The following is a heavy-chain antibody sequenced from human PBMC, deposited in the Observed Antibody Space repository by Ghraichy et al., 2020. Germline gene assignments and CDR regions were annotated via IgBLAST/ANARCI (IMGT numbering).Heavy chain of an antibody. V-gene: IGHV4-34*01. CDR1: GGSFSGYY. Sequence: SETLSLTCAVYGGSFSGYYWSWIRQPPGKGLEWIGEINHSGSTNYNPSLKSRVTISVDTSKNQFSLKLSSVTAADTAVYYCARVESYSSGWYGYFDYWGQGTLVTVSS. CDR2: INHSGST. J-gene: IGHJ4*02. D-gene: IGHD6-19*01. CDR3: ARVESYSSGWYGYFDY.